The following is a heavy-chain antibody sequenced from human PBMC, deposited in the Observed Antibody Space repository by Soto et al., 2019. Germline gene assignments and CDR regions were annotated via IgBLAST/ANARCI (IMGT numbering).Heavy chain of an antibody. Sequence: QVQLQESGPGLVKPSQTLSLTCTVSGGSISSGGYYWSWIRQHPGKGLEWVGYIYFSGSTYYNPSLKSRVSISVDTSKNQFSLKLTSVTAADTAVYYCARSHDYWSDFWGRGTLVTVSS. V-gene: IGHV4-31*02. CDR3: ARSHDYWSDF. CDR1: GGSISSGGYY. CDR2: IYFSGST. D-gene: IGHD2-8*02. J-gene: IGHJ4*02.